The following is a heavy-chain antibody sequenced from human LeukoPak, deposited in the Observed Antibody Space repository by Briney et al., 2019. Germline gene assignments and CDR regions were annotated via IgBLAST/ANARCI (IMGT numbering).Heavy chain of an antibody. CDR2: IKNKTNGETT. CDR3: ARGFCSSTNCYQGPFDF. J-gene: IGHJ4*02. V-gene: IGHV3-15*01. CDR1: GFTFSSAW. Sequence: GGSLRLSCAASGFTFSSAWMTWVRQAPGKGLEWVGHIKNKTNGETTDYAAPVKGRFIISRDDSKNTLYLQMNSLRTEDTAVYYCARGFCSSTNCYQGPFDFWGQGTLVTVSS. D-gene: IGHD2-2*01.